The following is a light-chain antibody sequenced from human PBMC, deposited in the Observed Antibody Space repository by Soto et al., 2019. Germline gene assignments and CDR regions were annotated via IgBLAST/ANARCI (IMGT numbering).Light chain of an antibody. Sequence: EIVLTQSPDTLSLSPGERATLSRRASQSVRSNYLAWYQQKPGQAPRFLTYDASSRATGIPDRFSGSGSGTDFTLTISRLESEDFAVYYCQQYGSTPLTFGGGTKV. V-gene: IGKV3-20*01. CDR2: DAS. CDR1: QSVRSNY. CDR3: QQYGSTPLT. J-gene: IGKJ4*01.